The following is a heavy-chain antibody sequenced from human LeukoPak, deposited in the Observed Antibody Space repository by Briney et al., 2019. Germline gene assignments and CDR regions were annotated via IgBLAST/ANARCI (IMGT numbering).Heavy chain of an antibody. CDR3: AREGQQLKHFDY. CDR2: INPRGDAT. J-gene: IGHJ4*02. Sequence: ASVKVSCKASGNTFIGYWIHWVRQAPGQGLEWMGAINPRGDATIGAQKFQGRVTTTRDTSTGTVYIELSSLRSEDTAVYYYAREGQQLKHFDYWGQGTLVTVSS. CDR1: GNTFIGYW. V-gene: IGHV1-46*01. D-gene: IGHD1-1*01.